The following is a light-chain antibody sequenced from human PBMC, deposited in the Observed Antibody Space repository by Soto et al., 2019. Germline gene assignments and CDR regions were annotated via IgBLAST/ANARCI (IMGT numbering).Light chain of an antibody. V-gene: IGKV3-11*01. J-gene: IGKJ4*01. CDR1: QSVGGY. CDR3: QQRSNWPLLT. CDR2: DAS. Sequence: EIVLTQSPATLSLSPGERATLSCRASQSVGGYLAWYQQKPGQAPRLLIYDASNRVTGIPARFSGSGSGTDFTLTISNLEPEDFAVYYCQQRSNWPLLTFGGGTKVEIK.